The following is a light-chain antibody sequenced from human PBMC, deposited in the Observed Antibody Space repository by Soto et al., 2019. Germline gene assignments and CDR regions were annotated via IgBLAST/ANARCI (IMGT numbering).Light chain of an antibody. J-gene: IGLJ1*01. V-gene: IGLV2-8*01. CDR2: EVS. CDR1: SSDVGGHKY. Sequence: QSVLTQPPSASGSLGSSVTISCTGTSSDVGGHKYVSWYQHHPGKAPKLILFEVSQRPSGVPHRFSGSKSGNTASLTVSGLQAEDEADYYCQSYDTSLSAYVFGTGTRSPS. CDR3: QSYDTSLSAYV.